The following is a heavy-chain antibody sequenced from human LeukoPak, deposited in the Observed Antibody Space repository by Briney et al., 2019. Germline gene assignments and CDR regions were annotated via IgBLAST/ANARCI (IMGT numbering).Heavy chain of an antibody. J-gene: IGHJ4*02. CDR3: ARWIHAPGGLDY. D-gene: IGHD3-16*01. CDR2: TSQTSQWLQ. V-gene: IGHV6-1*01. CDR1: GESVSSGNVA. Sequence: QSLSLMGDISGESVSSGNVAWKSSRQSPARGLELLGRTSQTSQWLQQYGVSVKGRVPINPHTSKNPISLQLNSVTPDDTAISYCARWIHAPGGLDYWGQGTLVTVSS.